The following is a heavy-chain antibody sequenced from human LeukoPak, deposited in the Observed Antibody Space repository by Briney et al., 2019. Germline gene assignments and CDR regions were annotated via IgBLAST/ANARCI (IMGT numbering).Heavy chain of an antibody. CDR1: GGSISSYY. CDR3: ARDFGALGGATTQDY. J-gene: IGHJ4*02. D-gene: IGHD7-27*01. Sequence: SGTLSLTCTVSGGSISSYYWSWIRQPPGKGLEWIGYIYYSGSTNYNPSLKSRVTISVDTSKNQFSLKLTSVTAADTAVYYCARDFGALGGATTQDYWGQGTLVTVSS. CDR2: IYYSGST. V-gene: IGHV4-59*12.